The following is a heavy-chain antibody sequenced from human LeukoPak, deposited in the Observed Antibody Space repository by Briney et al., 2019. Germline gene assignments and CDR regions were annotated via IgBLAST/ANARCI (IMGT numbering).Heavy chain of an antibody. CDR1: GFTFSSYG. J-gene: IGHJ3*02. V-gene: IGHV3-33*01. CDR2: IWYDGSNK. CDR3: ARGAYGSGTYHDFDI. D-gene: IGHD3-10*01. Sequence: GGSLRLSCAASGFTFSSYGMHWVRQAPGKGLEWVAVIWYDGSNKYYVDSVKGRFTISRDNSKNTLYLQMNSLRAEDTAVYYCARGAYGSGTYHDFDIWGQGTMVTVSS.